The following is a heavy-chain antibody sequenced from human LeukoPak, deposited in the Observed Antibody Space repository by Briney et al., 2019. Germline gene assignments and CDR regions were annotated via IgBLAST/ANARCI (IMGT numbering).Heavy chain of an antibody. CDR2: IIPILGIA. V-gene: IGHV1-69*04. Sequence: SVKVSCKASGGTFSSYAISWVRQAPGQGLEWMGRIIPILGIANYAQKFQGRVTITADKSTSTAYMELSSLRSEDTAVYYCARSGPNRDKWDLFDYWGQGTLVTVSS. D-gene: IGHD1-26*01. J-gene: IGHJ4*02. CDR1: GGTFSSYA. CDR3: ARSGPNRDKWDLFDY.